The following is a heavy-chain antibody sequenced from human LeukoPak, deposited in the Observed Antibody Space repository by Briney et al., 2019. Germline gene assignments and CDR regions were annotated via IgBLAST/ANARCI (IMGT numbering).Heavy chain of an antibody. CDR2: ISTSSTYI. CDR1: GFTFGIHG. D-gene: IGHD2-21*02. Sequence: GGSLRLSCVGSGFTFGIHGMNWVRQAPGKGLEWVSFISTSSTYIKYADSLKGRFTVSRDNVKSSLYLHMSSLTAEDTAVYYCARDRCSNSDCPFDYWGQGTLVTVSS. V-gene: IGHV3-21*06. J-gene: IGHJ4*02. CDR3: ARDRCSNSDCPFDY.